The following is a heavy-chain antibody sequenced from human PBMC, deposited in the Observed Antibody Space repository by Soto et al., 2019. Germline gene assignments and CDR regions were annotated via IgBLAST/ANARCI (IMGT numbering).Heavy chain of an antibody. D-gene: IGHD4-17*01. V-gene: IGHV3-30*18. CDR2: ISYDGSNK. CDR1: GFTFSTYG. Sequence: QVQLVESGGGVVQPGRSLRLSCEASGFTFSTYGMHWVRQAPGKGLEWVAAISYDGSNKYYADFVKGRFTISRDNSKNTLYLQMNSLRAEDTAVYYCAKGPTTVIAFFDYWGQGTLVTVS. J-gene: IGHJ4*02. CDR3: AKGPTTVIAFFDY.